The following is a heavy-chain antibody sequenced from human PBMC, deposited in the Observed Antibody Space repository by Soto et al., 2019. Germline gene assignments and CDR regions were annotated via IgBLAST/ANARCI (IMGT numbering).Heavy chain of an antibody. V-gene: IGHV3-30-3*01. J-gene: IGHJ4*02. D-gene: IGHD1-26*01. Sequence: QVQLVESGGGVVQPGRSLSLSCATSGFTFSGYDMHWVRQAPGRGLEWVALISNNGNNRHYADSVKGRFTISRDNSRNTLFLLMDSLRDDDSALYFCARAGGAIRILDNWGRGTLVIVSS. CDR1: GFTFSGYD. CDR3: ARAGGAIRILDN. CDR2: ISNNGNNR.